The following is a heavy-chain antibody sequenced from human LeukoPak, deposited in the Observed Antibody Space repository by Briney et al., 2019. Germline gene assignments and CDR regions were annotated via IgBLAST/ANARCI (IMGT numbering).Heavy chain of an antibody. Sequence: PWGSLRLSCATSAFTFSSYWIHWVRHAPGKGLVWVSRINSDGSSRSYADYVKGRSTISRDAAKNTLYLQMSSLSVDDTAIYYCTRGSPGYSSSWLDFWGQGILVTVSS. CDR3: TRGSPGYSSSWLDF. J-gene: IGHJ4*02. CDR1: AFTFSSYW. D-gene: IGHD6-13*01. V-gene: IGHV3-74*01. CDR2: INSDGSSR.